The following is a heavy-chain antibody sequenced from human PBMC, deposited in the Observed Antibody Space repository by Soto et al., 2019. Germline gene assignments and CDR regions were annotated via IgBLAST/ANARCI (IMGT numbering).Heavy chain of an antibody. D-gene: IGHD5-18*01. J-gene: IGHJ4*02. CDR3: AGGFTDGYIAN. CDR2: IYPGDSGP. CDR1: GYTFTSYW. V-gene: IGHV5-51*03. Sequence: EELLVQSGAEVKKPGESMKISCKNSGYTFTSYWIGWVRQLPGKGLEWMGVIYPGDSGPRYSPAFQGRVTISADESSSTAYLQWSSLKSSDTAIYYCAGGFTDGYIANWGQGTLVTVSS.